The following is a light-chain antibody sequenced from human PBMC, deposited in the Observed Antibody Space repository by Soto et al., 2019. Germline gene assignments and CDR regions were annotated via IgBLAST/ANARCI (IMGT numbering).Light chain of an antibody. J-gene: IGKJ2*01. V-gene: IGKV3-20*01. CDR3: QQYGSSPYT. Sequence: EIVLTQSPGTLSLSPGERATLSCRASQSVSDSYLAWYQQKPGQAPRLLIYVASSRATGIPDRFSGSGSGTDFTLIVSRLEPEDFAVYYCQQYGSSPYTFGQGTKMEIK. CDR2: VAS. CDR1: QSVSDSY.